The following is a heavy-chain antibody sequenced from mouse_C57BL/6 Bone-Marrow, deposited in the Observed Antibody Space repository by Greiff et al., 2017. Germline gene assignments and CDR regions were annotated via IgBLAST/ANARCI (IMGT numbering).Heavy chain of an antibody. CDR3: ARSGGSSHWYFDV. V-gene: IGHV1-50*01. D-gene: IGHD1-1*01. J-gene: IGHJ1*03. Sequence: QVQLQQPGAELVKPGASVKLSCKASGYTFTSYWMQWVKQRPGQGLEWIGEIDPSDSYTNYNQKFKGKATLTVDTSSSTAYMQLSSQTSEDSAVYYGARSGGSSHWYFDVWCTGTTFTVSS. CDR1: GYTFTSYW. CDR2: IDPSDSYT.